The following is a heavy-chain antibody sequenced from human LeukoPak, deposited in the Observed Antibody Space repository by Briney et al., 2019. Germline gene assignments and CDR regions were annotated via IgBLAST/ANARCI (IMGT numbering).Heavy chain of an antibody. CDR1: GYTFTNYY. J-gene: IGHJ4*02. D-gene: IGHD1-26*01. CDR3: ASLYDIVGTTVDY. V-gene: IGHV1-2*06. CDR2: IDPNTGGT. Sequence: GASVKVSCKTSGYTFTNYYIHWVRQAPGQGLEWMGRIDPNTGGTKSAKNFQGRVTMTRDTSISTAYMALSGLRSDDTAGYYCASLYDIVGTTVDYWGQGTLVTVSS.